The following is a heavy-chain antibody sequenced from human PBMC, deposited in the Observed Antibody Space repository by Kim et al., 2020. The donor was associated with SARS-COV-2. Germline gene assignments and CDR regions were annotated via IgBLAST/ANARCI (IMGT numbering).Heavy chain of an antibody. V-gene: IGHV5-51*01. CDR3: ARVVGATGAFYGMDV. Sequence: PSFQGQVTISADKSISTAYLQWSSLKASDTAMYYCARVVGATGAFYGMDVWGQGTTVTVSS. J-gene: IGHJ6*02. D-gene: IGHD1-26*01.